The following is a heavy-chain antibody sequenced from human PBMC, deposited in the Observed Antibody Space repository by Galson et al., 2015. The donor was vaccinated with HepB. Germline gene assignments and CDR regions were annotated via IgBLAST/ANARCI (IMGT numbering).Heavy chain of an antibody. CDR3: AKGGIAAAGQFDY. V-gene: IGHV3-43*01. CDR2: ISWDGGST. D-gene: IGHD6-13*01. J-gene: IGHJ4*02. CDR1: GFTFDDYT. Sequence: SLRLSCAASGFTFDDYTMHWVRQAPGKGLEWVSLISWDGGSTYYADSVKGRFTISRDNSKNSLYLQMNSLRTEDTALYYCAKGGIAAAGQFDYWGQGTLVTVSS.